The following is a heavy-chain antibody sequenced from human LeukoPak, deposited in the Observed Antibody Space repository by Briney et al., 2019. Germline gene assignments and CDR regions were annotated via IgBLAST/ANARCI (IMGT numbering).Heavy chain of an antibody. J-gene: IGHJ4*02. CDR2: ISSSSSTI. Sequence: GGSLRLSCAASGFTFSSYSMNWVRQAPGKGLEWVSYISSSSSTIYYADSVKGRFTISRDNAKNSLYLQMKSLRAEDTAVYYCARGGYSSGWYVLYYFDFWGQGSLVTVSS. D-gene: IGHD6-19*01. V-gene: IGHV3-48*04. CDR1: GFTFSSYS. CDR3: ARGGYSSGWYVLYYFDF.